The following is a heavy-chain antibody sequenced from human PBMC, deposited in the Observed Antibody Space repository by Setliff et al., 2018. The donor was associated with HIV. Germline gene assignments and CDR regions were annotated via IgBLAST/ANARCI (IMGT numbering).Heavy chain of an antibody. J-gene: IGHJ1*01. V-gene: IGHV4-34*01. CDR3: ARGPKGPNSRIAAARYFQH. Sequence: PSETLSLTCAVYDGSLSSYYWSWIRQSTGKGLEWIGEINDSGTTNYNPSLESRVTMLIDMSKNQLSLKLSSVTAADTAVYYCARGPKGPNSRIAAARYFQHWGQGTLVTVSS. CDR1: DGSLSSYY. D-gene: IGHD6-13*01. CDR2: INDSGTT.